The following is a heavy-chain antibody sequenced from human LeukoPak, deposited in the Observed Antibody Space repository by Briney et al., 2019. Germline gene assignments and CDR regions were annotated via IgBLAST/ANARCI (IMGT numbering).Heavy chain of an antibody. D-gene: IGHD3-3*01. Sequence: GGSLRLSCVASGFTFSSYSMNWVRQAPGKGLEWVSSISSSSSYISYADSVKGRFTISRDNAKNSLYLQMNSLRAEDTAVYYCARERGYDFWSGSRVLFDYWGQGTLVTVSS. V-gene: IGHV3-21*01. CDR1: GFTFSSYS. CDR3: ARERGYDFWSGSRVLFDY. CDR2: ISSSSSYI. J-gene: IGHJ4*02.